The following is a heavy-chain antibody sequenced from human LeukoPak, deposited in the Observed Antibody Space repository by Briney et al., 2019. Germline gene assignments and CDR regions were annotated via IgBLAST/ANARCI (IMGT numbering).Heavy chain of an antibody. Sequence: GGSLRLSCAASGFTVSSNYMSWVRQAPGKGLEWVSVIYSGGLTYYADSVEGRFTISRDNSKNTLYLQVDSLRAEDTAVYYCARDPGDGSGSYYYYGMDVWGQGTTVTVSS. V-gene: IGHV3-66*01. J-gene: IGHJ6*02. D-gene: IGHD3-10*01. CDR1: GFTVSSNY. CDR3: ARDPGDGSGSYYYYGMDV. CDR2: IYSGGLT.